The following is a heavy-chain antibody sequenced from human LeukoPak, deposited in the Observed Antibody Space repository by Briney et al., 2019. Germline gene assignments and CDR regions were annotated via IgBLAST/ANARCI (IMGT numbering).Heavy chain of an antibody. J-gene: IGHJ1*01. CDR2: MNPNSGNT. CDR1: GYTFTSYD. D-gene: IGHD1-14*01. CDR3: ARGPGLNQYYQH. V-gene: IGHV1-8*01. Sequence: ASVKVSCKASGYTFTSYDINRVRQATGQGLEWMGWMNPNSGNTGYAQKFQGRVTMTRNTSISTAYMDLSSLRSEDTAVYYCARGPGLNQYYQHWGQGTLVTVSS.